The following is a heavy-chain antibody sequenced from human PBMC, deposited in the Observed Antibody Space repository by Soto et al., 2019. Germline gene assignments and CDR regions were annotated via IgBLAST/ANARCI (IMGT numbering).Heavy chain of an antibody. CDR3: ARAQKPPLTLRELLDY. CDR1: GFTFSSYW. V-gene: IGHV3-7*01. Sequence: GGSLRLSCAASGFTFSSYWMSWVRQAPGKGLEWVANIKQDGSEKYYVDSVKGRFTISRDNAKNSLYLQMNSLRAEDTAVYYCARAQKPPLTLRELLDYWGQGTLVTVSS. J-gene: IGHJ4*02. CDR2: IKQDGSEK. D-gene: IGHD1-26*01.